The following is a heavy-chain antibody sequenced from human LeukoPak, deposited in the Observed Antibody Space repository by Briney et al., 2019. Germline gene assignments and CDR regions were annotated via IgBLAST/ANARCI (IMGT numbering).Heavy chain of an antibody. Sequence: GGSLRLSCAASGFTFSSYWMHWVRQAPGKGLAWVSRINSDGSSTSYADSVKGRFTISRDNAKNTLYLQMNSLRAEDTAVYYCAREDGYSSSWYSDYWGQGTLVTVSS. CDR3: AREDGYSSSWYSDY. V-gene: IGHV3-74*01. D-gene: IGHD6-13*01. J-gene: IGHJ4*02. CDR1: GFTFSSYW. CDR2: INSDGSST.